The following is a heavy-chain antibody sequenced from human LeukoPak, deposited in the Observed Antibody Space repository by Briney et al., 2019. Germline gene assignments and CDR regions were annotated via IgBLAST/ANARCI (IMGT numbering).Heavy chain of an antibody. CDR3: AKDFFDGDYFDY. Sequence: GGYLRLSCAASGFTFSNAWTSWVRQAPGKGLEWVGRIKSKTDGGTTDYAAPVKGRFTISRDNSKNTLYLQMNSLRAEDTAVYYCAKDFFDGDYFDYWGQGTLVTVSS. CDR2: IKSKTDGGTT. D-gene: IGHD4-17*01. V-gene: IGHV3-15*01. CDR1: GFTFSNAW. J-gene: IGHJ4*02.